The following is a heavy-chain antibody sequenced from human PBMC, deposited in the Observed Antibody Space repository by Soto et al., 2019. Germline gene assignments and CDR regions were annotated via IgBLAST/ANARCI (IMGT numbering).Heavy chain of an antibody. J-gene: IGHJ4*02. Sequence: QVQLVESGGGVVQPGRSLRLSCAASEFTFTNYGMHWVRQAPGNGPEWVAVISRDGSVRYYADSVKGRFTISRDNSKNTRYLQVNNLRAEDTAVYYCAKEYCGGHCSSDYFDSWGQGTLVTVSS. V-gene: IGHV3-30*18. CDR2: ISRDGSVR. CDR3: AKEYCGGHCSSDYFDS. CDR1: EFTFTNYG. D-gene: IGHD2-21*01.